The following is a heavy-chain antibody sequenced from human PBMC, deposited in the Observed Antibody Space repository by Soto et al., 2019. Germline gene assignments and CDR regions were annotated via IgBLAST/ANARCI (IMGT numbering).Heavy chain of an antibody. Sequence: SQTLSLTCAISGDSVSSNSATWNWIRLSPSRGLEWLGRTYYRSKWYSAYAVSVKSRININPDTSKNQFSLQLNSVTPDDTAVNYCASRPGTLRPWGQGTMVPVSS. D-gene: IGHD1-1*01. CDR1: GDSVSSNSAT. CDR3: ASRPGTLRP. J-gene: IGHJ1*01. CDR2: TYYRSKWYS. V-gene: IGHV6-1*01.